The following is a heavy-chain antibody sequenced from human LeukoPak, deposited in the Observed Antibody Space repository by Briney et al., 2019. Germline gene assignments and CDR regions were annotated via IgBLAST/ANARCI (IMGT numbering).Heavy chain of an antibody. V-gene: IGHV3-23*01. D-gene: IGHD3-10*01. CDR1: GFNFSTYG. CDR2: ISGSGQST. CDR3: ATSWELPTYYFDY. Sequence: GGSLRLSCSASGFNFSTYGMTWVRQAPGKGLEWVSAISGSGQSTYYADSVRGRFTISRDNSKNTLYLQMNSLRAEDTALYYCATSWELPTYYFDYWGQGALVTVSS. J-gene: IGHJ4*02.